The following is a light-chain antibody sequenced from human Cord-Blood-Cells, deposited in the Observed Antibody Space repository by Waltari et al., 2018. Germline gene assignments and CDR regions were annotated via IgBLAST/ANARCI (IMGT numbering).Light chain of an antibody. CDR2: DVS. CDR1: RSDVGGYNY. V-gene: IGLV2-14*01. CDR3: SSYTSSSTLEV. J-gene: IGLJ3*02. Sequence: QTALTQPASVSGSPGQSITISCTGPRSDVGGYNYVSWYQQHPGKAPKLMIYDVSNRPSGVSNRFSGSKSGNTASLTISGLQAEDEADYYCSSYTSSSTLEVFGGGTKLTVL.